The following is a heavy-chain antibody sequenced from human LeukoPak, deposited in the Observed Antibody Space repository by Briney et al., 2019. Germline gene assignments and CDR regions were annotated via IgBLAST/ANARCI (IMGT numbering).Heavy chain of an antibody. V-gene: IGHV4-30-4*01. Sequence: SQTLSLTCTVSGGSISSGDYYWRWIRQPPGRGLEWIGYIYYTGSTYYNPSLKSRVTISVDTSKNQLSLKLSSVTAAHTAVYYCARVPAANNWFDPWGQGTLVTVSS. J-gene: IGHJ5*02. D-gene: IGHD2-2*01. CDR3: ARVPAANNWFDP. CDR2: IYYTGST. CDR1: GGSISSGDYY.